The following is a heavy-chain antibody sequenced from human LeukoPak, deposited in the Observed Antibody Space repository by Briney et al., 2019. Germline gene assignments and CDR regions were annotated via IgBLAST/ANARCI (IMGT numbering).Heavy chain of an antibody. CDR3: ARSNYDPALGYYYGMDV. Sequence: ASVKVSCKASGYRFTIFGISWVRQAPGQGLEWMGWMKPNSGNTGYAQKFQGRVTMTRNTSISTAYMELSSLRSEDTAVYYCARSNYDPALGYYYGMDVWGQGTTVTVSS. D-gene: IGHD4-11*01. CDR1: GYRFTIFG. CDR2: MKPNSGNT. V-gene: IGHV1-8*02. J-gene: IGHJ6*02.